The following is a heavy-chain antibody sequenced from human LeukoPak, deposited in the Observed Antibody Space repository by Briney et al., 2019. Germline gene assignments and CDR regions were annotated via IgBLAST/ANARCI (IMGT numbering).Heavy chain of an antibody. D-gene: IGHD1-14*01. V-gene: IGHV3-11*04. J-gene: IGHJ4*02. Sequence: GGSLRLCCLASGVTFKNYAITWFRKAPGKGLEWVSYISSTGSTKYYADSVKGRFTISRDNAKNSLYLQMNSLKAEDTAVYYCARDAGEEDNWGQGTLVTVSS. CDR1: GVTFKNYA. CDR2: ISSTGSTK. CDR3: ARDAGEEDN.